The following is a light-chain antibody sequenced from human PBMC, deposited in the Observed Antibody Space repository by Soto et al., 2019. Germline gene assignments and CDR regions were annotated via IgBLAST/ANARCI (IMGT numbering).Light chain of an antibody. Sequence: DIQMTQSPSSLSASVEGRVIITCRASQSISNHLNWYQQKPGKAPKLLIYAASSLQSGVPSRFSGSGSGTDFTLTISSLQPEDFATYYCQQSYSTPLTFGPGTKVDIK. J-gene: IGKJ3*01. CDR2: AAS. CDR1: QSISNH. V-gene: IGKV1-39*01. CDR3: QQSYSTPLT.